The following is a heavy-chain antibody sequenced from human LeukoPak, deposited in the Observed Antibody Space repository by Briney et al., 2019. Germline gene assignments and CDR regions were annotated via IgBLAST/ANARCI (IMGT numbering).Heavy chain of an antibody. Sequence: ASVKVSCKASGYTFTSYAMNWVRQAPGQGLEWMGWINTNTGNPTYAQGFTGRFVFSLDTSVSTAYLQISSLKAEDTAVYYCARDRQPFRYYYYGMDVWGRGTTVTVSS. J-gene: IGHJ6*02. CDR2: INTNTGNP. CDR3: ARDRQPFRYYYYGMDV. D-gene: IGHD6-13*01. CDR1: GYTFTSYA. V-gene: IGHV7-4-1*02.